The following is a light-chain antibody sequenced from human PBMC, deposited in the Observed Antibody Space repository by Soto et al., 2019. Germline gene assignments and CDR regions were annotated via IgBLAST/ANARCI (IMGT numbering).Light chain of an antibody. CDR2: GAS. CDR3: QQYGNSPRT. CDR1: QSVSSNY. Sequence: ILLTQSPCTLSLSPGDSATLPCRASQSVSSNYLSWYQHKPGQAPRLLIYGASSRATGIPDRFSGSGSGTDFTLTISRLEPEDFAVYYCQQYGNSPRTFGQGTKVDIK. V-gene: IGKV3-20*01. J-gene: IGKJ1*01.